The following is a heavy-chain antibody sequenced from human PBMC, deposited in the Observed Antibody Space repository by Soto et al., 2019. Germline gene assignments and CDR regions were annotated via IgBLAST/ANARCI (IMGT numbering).Heavy chain of an antibody. D-gene: IGHD3-9*01. CDR3: ARLPTGYPNWFDP. Sequence: SETLSLTCTVSGASISTNHHNWAWVRQPPGKGLEWMGNIHYRGDTYFNPSLGSRLSMSVDTSKNQFSLKLTSVTAADTAVYYCARLPTGYPNWFDPWGQGTLVT. V-gene: IGHV4-39*01. CDR2: IHYRGDT. J-gene: IGHJ5*02. CDR1: GASISTNHHN.